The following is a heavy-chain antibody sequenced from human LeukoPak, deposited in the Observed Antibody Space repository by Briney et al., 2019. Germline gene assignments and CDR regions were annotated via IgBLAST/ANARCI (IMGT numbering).Heavy chain of an antibody. J-gene: IGHJ3*02. V-gene: IGHV3-74*01. D-gene: IGHD4-17*01. CDR3: AAEITTVTPADAFDI. CDR1: GFTFSSYW. Sequence: TGGSLRLSCAASGFTFSSYWMHWVRQAPGKGLVWVSRINSDGSSTSYADSVKGRFTISRDNAKNTLYLQMNSLRAEDTAVYYCAAEITTVTPADAFDIWGQGTMVTVSS. CDR2: INSDGSST.